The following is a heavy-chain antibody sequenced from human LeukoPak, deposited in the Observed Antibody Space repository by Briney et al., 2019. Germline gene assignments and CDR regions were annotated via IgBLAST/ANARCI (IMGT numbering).Heavy chain of an antibody. J-gene: IGHJ4*02. CDR1: GGSISSSY. D-gene: IGHD6-13*01. CDR3: ASVAARLQIFDY. CDR2: IYYSGST. Sequence: PSETLSLTCTVSGGSISSSYWRWIRQPPGKELEWIGCIYYSGSTNYNPSLKSRVTISVDTSKNQFSLKLTSVTAADTAVYYCASVAARLQIFDYWGQGTLVTVSS. V-gene: IGHV4-59*01.